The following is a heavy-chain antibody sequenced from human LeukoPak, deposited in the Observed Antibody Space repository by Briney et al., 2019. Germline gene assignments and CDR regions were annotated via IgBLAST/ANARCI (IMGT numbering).Heavy chain of an antibody. Sequence: PGGSLRLSCAASGFTFSSYGMPWVRQAPGKGLEWVAVISYDGSNKYYADSVKGRFTISRDNSKNTLYLQMNSLRAEDTAVYYCAKVLVGSTSDFDYWGHGTLVTVSS. CDR3: AKVLVGSTSDFDY. CDR1: GFTFSSYG. J-gene: IGHJ4*01. CDR2: ISYDGSNK. D-gene: IGHD2-2*01. V-gene: IGHV3-30*18.